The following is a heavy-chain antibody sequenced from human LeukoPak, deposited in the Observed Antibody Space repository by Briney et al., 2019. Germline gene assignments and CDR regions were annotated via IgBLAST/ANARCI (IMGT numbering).Heavy chain of an antibody. J-gene: IGHJ1*01. D-gene: IGHD2-21*02. CDR2: ISWDGGST. V-gene: IGHV3-43D*04. CDR1: GFTFDDYA. CDR3: AKDMGGGDLEPILVH. Sequence: GGSLRLSCAASGFTFDDYAMHWVRQAPGKGLEWVSLISWDGGSTYYADSVKVRFTISRDNSKNSLYLQMNSLRAEDTALYYCAKDMGGGDLEPILVHWGQGTLVTVSS.